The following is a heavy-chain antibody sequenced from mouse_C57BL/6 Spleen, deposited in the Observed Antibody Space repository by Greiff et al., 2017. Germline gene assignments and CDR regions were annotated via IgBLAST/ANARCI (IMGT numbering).Heavy chain of an antibody. CDR3: ARTDYDYDGSWFAY. J-gene: IGHJ3*01. CDR2: INPNYGTT. CDR1: GYSFTAYN. V-gene: IGHV1-39*01. Sequence: EVKLMESGPELVKPGASVKISCKASGYSFTAYNMNWVKQSHGKSLEWIGVINPNYGTTSYNQKFKGKATLTVDQSSSTAYMQLNSLTSEDSAVYYCARTDYDYDGSWFAYWGQGTLVTVSA. D-gene: IGHD2-4*01.